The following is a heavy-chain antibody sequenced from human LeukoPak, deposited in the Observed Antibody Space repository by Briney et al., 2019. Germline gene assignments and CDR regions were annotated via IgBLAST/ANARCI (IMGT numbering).Heavy chain of an antibody. Sequence: GGSLRLSCAASGFSVSSSYMSWVRQAPGKGLEWVSVIYSGGTTYYADSVKGRFTISRDNSKNTLYLQMNSLRAEDTAVYYCARGVVGATRAADYWGQGTLVTVSS. CDR1: GFSVSSSY. J-gene: IGHJ4*02. V-gene: IGHV3-53*01. CDR2: IYSGGTT. CDR3: ARGVVGATRAADY. D-gene: IGHD1-26*01.